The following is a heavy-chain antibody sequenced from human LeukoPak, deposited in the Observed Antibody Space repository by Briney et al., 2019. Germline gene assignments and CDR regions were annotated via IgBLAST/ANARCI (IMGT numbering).Heavy chain of an antibody. J-gene: IGHJ3*02. CDR2: MNPNSGNT. CDR1: GFTFTSYD. D-gene: IGHD3/OR15-3a*01. CDR3: ARGDYDAFDI. Sequence: ASVKVSCKASGFTFTSYDINWVRQATGQGLEWMGWMNPNSGNTGYAQKLQGRVTMTRNTSISTAYMELSSLRSEDTAVYYCARGDYDAFDIWGQGTMVTVSS. V-gene: IGHV1-8*01.